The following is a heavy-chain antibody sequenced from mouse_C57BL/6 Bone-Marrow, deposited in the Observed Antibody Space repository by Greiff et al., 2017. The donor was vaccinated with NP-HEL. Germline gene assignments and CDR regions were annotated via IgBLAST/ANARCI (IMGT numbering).Heavy chain of an antibody. V-gene: IGHV1-54*01. CDR1: GYAFTNYL. CDR2: INPGSGGT. J-gene: IGHJ3*01. CDR3: ARFRDGGFAY. Sequence: VQLQQSGAELVRPGTSVKVSCKASGYAFTNYLIEWVKQRPGQGLEWIGVINPGSGGTNYNEKFKGKATLTADKSSSTAYMQLSSLTSEDSAVYFCARFRDGGFAYWGQGTLVTVSA. D-gene: IGHD3-3*01.